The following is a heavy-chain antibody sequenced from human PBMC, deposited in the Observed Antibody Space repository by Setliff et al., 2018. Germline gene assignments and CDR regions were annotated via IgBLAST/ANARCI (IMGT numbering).Heavy chain of an antibody. D-gene: IGHD2-2*03. CDR1: GFTFDVYD. CDR2: INWNGDRT. V-gene: IGHV3-20*04. CDR3: ARDGYPGTS. J-gene: IGHJ5*02. Sequence: PGGSLRLSCAASGFTFDVYDLNWVRQAPGKGLEWVSSINWNGDRTGYADSVKGRFTISRDNAKNSLYLQMNRLRAEDTALYYCARDGYPGTSWGQGTLVTVSS.